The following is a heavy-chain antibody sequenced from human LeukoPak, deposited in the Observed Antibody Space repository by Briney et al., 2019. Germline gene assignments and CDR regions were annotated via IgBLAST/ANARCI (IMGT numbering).Heavy chain of an antibody. CDR2: IYSGGST. Sequence: PGGSLRLSCAASGFSVSSNYMSWVRQAPGRGLEWVSVIYSGGSTYYADSVKGRFTISRDNSKNTLYLQMNSLRAEDTAVYYCARGMMKGAITMVRGARGWFYMDVWGKGTTVTISS. CDR3: ARGMMKGAITMVRGARGWFYMDV. V-gene: IGHV3-53*01. J-gene: IGHJ6*03. D-gene: IGHD3-10*01. CDR1: GFSVSSNY.